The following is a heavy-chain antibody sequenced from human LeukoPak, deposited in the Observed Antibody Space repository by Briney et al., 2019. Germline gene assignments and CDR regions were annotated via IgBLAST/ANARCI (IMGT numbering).Heavy chain of an antibody. V-gene: IGHV3-9*03. CDR1: GFTFDDYA. D-gene: IGHD3-22*01. CDR3: AKGPTYYYDSSGYYYTN. Sequence: GGSLRLSCAASGFTFDDYAMHWVRQAPGKGLEWVSGISWNSGSIGYADSVKGRFTISRDNAKNSLYLQMNSLRAEDMVLYYCAKGPTYYYDSSGYYYTNWGQGTLVTVSS. CDR2: ISWNSGSI. J-gene: IGHJ4*02.